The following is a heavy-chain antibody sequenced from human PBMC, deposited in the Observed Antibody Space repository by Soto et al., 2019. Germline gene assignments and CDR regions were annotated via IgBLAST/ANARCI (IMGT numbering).Heavy chain of an antibody. CDR1: GYSISSNNNY. Sequence: SETLSLTCTVSGYSISSNNNYWSWIRQPPGEGLEWIGFISYSGTTSYSPSLKSRVAISLDTSKNQFSLSLSSVTAADTAVYYCARGRGYSYGLDPWGQGTLVTVSS. D-gene: IGHD5-18*01. CDR3: ARGRGYSYGLDP. CDR2: ISYSGTT. J-gene: IGHJ5*02. V-gene: IGHV4-30-4*01.